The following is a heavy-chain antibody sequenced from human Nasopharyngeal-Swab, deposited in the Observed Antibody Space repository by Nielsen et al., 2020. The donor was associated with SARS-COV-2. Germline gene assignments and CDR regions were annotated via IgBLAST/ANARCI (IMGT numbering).Heavy chain of an antibody. CDR3: ARDLKVAAGSQFDY. CDR2: INPSGGGT. J-gene: IGHJ4*02. V-gene: IGHV1-46*01. D-gene: IGHD6-13*01. Sequence: WVRQAPGQGLEWMGLINPSGGGTSYAQKFQGRVTMTRDTSTSTACMELSSLTSEDTAVYYCARDLKVAAGSQFDYWGQGTPVTVSS.